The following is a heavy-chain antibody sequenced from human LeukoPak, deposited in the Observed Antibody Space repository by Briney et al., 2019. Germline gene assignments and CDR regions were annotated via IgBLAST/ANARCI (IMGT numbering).Heavy chain of an antibody. D-gene: IGHD5-12*01. CDR3: ARGYSSLLPSD. Sequence: SETLSLTCTVSGDSITSNDFYWGWIRQASGKGLEWIGSIHYSGTTYYNPSLKSRVTISVDTSKRHFSLKLSSVTAADTAVYYCARGYSSLLPSDWGQGTLVTVSS. V-gene: IGHV4-39*07. CDR2: IHYSGTT. J-gene: IGHJ4*02. CDR1: GDSITSNDFY.